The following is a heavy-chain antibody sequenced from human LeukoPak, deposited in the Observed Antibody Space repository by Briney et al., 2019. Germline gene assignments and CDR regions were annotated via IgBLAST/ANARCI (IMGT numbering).Heavy chain of an antibody. J-gene: IGHJ4*02. V-gene: IGHV3-23*01. CDR2: ISGSGGST. CDR1: GFTFSSYA. D-gene: IGHD6-19*01. CDR3: ARDNPVAGNRGIDY. Sequence: GGSLRLSCAASGFTFSSYAMSWVRQAPGKGLEWVSAISGSGGSTYYADSVKGRFTISRDNSKNTLYLQMNSLRAEDTAVYYCARDNPVAGNRGIDYWGQGTLVTVSS.